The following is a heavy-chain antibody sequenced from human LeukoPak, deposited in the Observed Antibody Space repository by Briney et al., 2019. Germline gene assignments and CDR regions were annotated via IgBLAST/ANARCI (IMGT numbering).Heavy chain of an antibody. CDR2: IYPGDSDT. V-gene: IGHV5-51*01. CDR3: ARLHYGSGSYYNVPGDY. J-gene: IGHJ4*02. CDR1: GYSFTSYW. D-gene: IGHD3-10*01. Sequence: KPGESLKISCKGSGYSFTSYWIGGVRQMPGKGLEWMGIIYPGDSDTRYSPSFQGQVTISDDKSISTAYLQWSSLKASDTAMYYCARLHYGSGSYYNVPGDYWGQGTLVTVSS.